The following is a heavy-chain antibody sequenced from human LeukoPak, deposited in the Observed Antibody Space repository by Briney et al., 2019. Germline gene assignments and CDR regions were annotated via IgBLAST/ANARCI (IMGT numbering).Heavy chain of an antibody. Sequence: GGSLRLSCAASGFTVGSKYMNWVRQGPGKGLEWVSAISKSGGRTDYTTSVKGRFTISRDNSKNTLYLQMNSLRVEDTAVYYCAKDYYGSGSQLGRDAFDIWGQGTMVTVSS. CDR3: AKDYYGSGSQLGRDAFDI. D-gene: IGHD3-10*01. J-gene: IGHJ3*02. CDR2: ISKSGGRT. V-gene: IGHV3-23*01. CDR1: GFTVGSKY.